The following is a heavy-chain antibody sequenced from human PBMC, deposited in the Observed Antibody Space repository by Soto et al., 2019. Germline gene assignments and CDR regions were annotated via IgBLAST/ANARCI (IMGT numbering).Heavy chain of an antibody. D-gene: IGHD6-19*01. J-gene: IGHJ4*02. V-gene: IGHV3-30*18. Sequence: VQLVESGGGVVQPGRSLRLSCAASGFTFSSYGMHWVRQAPGKGLEWVAVISYDGSNKYYADSVKGRFTISRDNSKNTLYLQMNSLRAEDTAVYYCAKGKGKQWLVLVGDYFDYWGQGTLVTVSS. CDR2: ISYDGSNK. CDR3: AKGKGKQWLVLVGDYFDY. CDR1: GFTFSSYG.